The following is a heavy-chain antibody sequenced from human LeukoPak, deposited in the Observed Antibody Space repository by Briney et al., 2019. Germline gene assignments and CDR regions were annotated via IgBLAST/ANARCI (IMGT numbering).Heavy chain of an antibody. V-gene: IGHV3-33*01. J-gene: IGHJ4*02. D-gene: IGHD6-6*01. CDR3: ARACRMSSSSSDY. CDR2: IWYDGSNK. CDR1: GFTFSSYG. Sequence: PGGSLRLSCAASGFTFSSYGMHWVCQAPGKGLEWVAVIWYDGSNKYYADSVKGRFTISRDNSKNTLYLQMNSLRAEETAVYYCARACRMSSSSSDYWGQGTLVTVSS.